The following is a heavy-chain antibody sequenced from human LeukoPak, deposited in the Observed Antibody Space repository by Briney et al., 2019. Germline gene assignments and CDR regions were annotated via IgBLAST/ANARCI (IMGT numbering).Heavy chain of an antibody. CDR1: GFTFSSYS. D-gene: IGHD3-3*02. Sequence: GGSLRLSCAASGFTFSSYSMNWVRQAPGKGLEWVSPISSSSSYIYYADSVKGRFTISRDNAKNSLYLQMNSLRAEDTAVYYCARTPWHFWSNSMDVWGKGTTVTVSS. CDR3: ARTPWHFWSNSMDV. V-gene: IGHV3-21*01. CDR2: ISSSSSYI. J-gene: IGHJ6*04.